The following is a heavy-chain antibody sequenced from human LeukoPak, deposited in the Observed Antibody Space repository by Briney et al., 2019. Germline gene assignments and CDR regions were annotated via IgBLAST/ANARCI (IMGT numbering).Heavy chain of an antibody. J-gene: IGHJ6*02. CDR1: GFTFSSYS. D-gene: IGHD3-22*01. Sequence: GGSLRLSCAASGFTFSSYSMNWVRQAPGKGLEWVSSISSSSSYIYYADSVKGRFTISRDNAKNSLYLQMDSLRAEDTAVYYCARDRFSDSSSMDVWGQGTTVTVSS. CDR3: ARDRFSDSSSMDV. V-gene: IGHV3-21*01. CDR2: ISSSSSYI.